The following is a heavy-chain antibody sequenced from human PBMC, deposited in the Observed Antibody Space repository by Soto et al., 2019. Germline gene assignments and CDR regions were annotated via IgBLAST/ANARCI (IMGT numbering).Heavy chain of an antibody. CDR2: ISYDGSNK. Sequence: GGSLRLSCAASGFTFSSYGMHWVRQAPGKGLEWVAVISYDGSNKYYADSVKGRFTISRDNSKNTLYLQMNSLRAEDTAVYYCAKVLVVDGWSRYYYYGIDVWGQGPTVTVYS. CDR3: AKVLVVDGWSRYYYYGIDV. V-gene: IGHV3-30*18. CDR1: GFTFSSYG. J-gene: IGHJ6*02. D-gene: IGHD6-19*01.